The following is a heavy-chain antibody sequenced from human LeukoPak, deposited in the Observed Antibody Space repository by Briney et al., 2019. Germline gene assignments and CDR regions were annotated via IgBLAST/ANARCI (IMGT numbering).Heavy chain of an antibody. CDR2: INPILGIA. CDR3: ASVSVGVGRKGYDFDY. Sequence: SVKVSCKASGGTFSSYAISWVRQAPGQGLEWMGRINPILGIANYAQKFQGRVTITADKSTSTAYMELSSLRSEDTAVYYCASVSVGVGRKGYDFDYWGQGTLVTVSS. CDR1: GGTFSSYA. V-gene: IGHV1-69*04. J-gene: IGHJ4*02. D-gene: IGHD1-26*01.